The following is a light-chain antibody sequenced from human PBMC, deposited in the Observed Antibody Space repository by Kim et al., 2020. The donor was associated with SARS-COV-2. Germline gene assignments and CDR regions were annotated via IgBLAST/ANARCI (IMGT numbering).Light chain of an antibody. CDR1: QAINNY. CDR3: QKYDRAPPT. J-gene: IGKJ1*01. CDR2: AAS. Sequence: ASVEDRVTITCRESQAINNYLVRHQVRPEKAPILLISAASALQPGVPSRFSGSGSGTDFTLTISSLQPEDVATYFCQKYDRAPPTFGQGTKVDIK. V-gene: IGKV1-27*01.